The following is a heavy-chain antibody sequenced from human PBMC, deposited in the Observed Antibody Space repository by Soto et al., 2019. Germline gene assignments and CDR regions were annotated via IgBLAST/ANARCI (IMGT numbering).Heavy chain of an antibody. J-gene: IGHJ4*01. CDR3: ARDPDSRRGPTYGSSY. V-gene: IGHV3-30*04. Sequence: QVQLVESGGGVVQPGRSLRLSCAASGLTFINYNMHWVRQAPGKGLEWVAVISYDGSITKYEDSVKGRFTISRDNSKNTLFLQMNGLRAEDTAMYYCARDPDSRRGPTYGSSYWGQGILVIVSS. CDR1: GLTFINYN. D-gene: IGHD3-10*01. CDR2: ISYDGSIT.